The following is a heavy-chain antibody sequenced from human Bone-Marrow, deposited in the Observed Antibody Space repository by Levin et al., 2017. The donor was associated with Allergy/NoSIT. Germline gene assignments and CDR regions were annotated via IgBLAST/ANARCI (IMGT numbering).Heavy chain of an antibody. D-gene: IGHD3-10*01. CDR3: ARRFTMVRGVTNDAFDV. CDR1: GFIFKNYW. V-gene: IGHV5-10-1*01. CDR2: IDPSDSYS. J-gene: IGHJ3*01. Sequence: PGGSLRLSCKGSGFIFKNYWISWVRQMPGKGLEWMGRIDPSDSYSIFSPSFQGHVSISADVSISTAYLQWSSLRASDTAIYYCARRFTMVRGVTNDAFDVWGQGTMVTVS.